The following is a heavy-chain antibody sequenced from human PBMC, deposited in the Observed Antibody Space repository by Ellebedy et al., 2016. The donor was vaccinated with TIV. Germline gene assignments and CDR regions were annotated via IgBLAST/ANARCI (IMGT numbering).Heavy chain of an antibody. CDR2: IYHSGST. CDR3: ARAWGFKLNHFYYGMDV. Sequence: SETLSLXCAVSGGSISSSNWWSWVRQPPGKGLEWIGEIYHSGSTHYNPSLKSRVTISVDKSKNQFSLKLSSVTAADTAVYYCARAWGFKLNHFYYGMDVWGQGTTVTVSS. V-gene: IGHV4-4*02. J-gene: IGHJ6*02. CDR1: GGSISSSNW. D-gene: IGHD1-7*01.